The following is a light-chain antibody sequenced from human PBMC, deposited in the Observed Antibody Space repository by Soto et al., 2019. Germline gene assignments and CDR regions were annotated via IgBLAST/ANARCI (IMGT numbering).Light chain of an antibody. CDR3: MIWPSNGVV. J-gene: IGLJ2*01. V-gene: IGLV5-37*01. Sequence: QSVLTQPPSSSASPGESARLTCTLPSDINVGSYNIYWYQQKPGSPPRYLLYYYSDSDKGQGSGVPSRFSGYKDASANTGILLSSGLQSEDEADYYCMIWPSNGVVFGGGTKVTVL. CDR2: YYSDSDK. CDR1: SDINVGSYN.